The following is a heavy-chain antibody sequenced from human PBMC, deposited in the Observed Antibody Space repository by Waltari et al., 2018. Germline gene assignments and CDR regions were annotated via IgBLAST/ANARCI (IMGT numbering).Heavy chain of an antibody. CDR1: GCTFSSYA. CDR2: ISYDGGNQ. V-gene: IGHV3-30-3*01. Sequence: QVQLVESGGGVVQPGRSLRLSCAASGCTFSSYAMHWVRQAPREGLEWVAVISYDGGNQDYTDSVKGRFTIFRDNSKNTLYLQMNSLRAEDTAVYYCARDSPGGARVPGEHWGQGTLVTVSS. D-gene: IGHD3-16*01. J-gene: IGHJ1*01. CDR3: ARDSPGGARVPGEH.